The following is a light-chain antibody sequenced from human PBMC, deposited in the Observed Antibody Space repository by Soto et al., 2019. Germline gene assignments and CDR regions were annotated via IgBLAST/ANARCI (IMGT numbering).Light chain of an antibody. Sequence: QSVLAQPPSASGTPGQRVAISCSGSSTNIGSNTVNWYQQLPGMAPKLLIYSNNQRPSGVPDRFSGSKSGTSASLAISGLQSADEADYYCAAWDDSLNGSHVMFGGGTKLTVL. CDR2: SNN. V-gene: IGLV1-44*01. CDR1: STNIGSNT. CDR3: AAWDDSLNGSHVM. J-gene: IGLJ3*02.